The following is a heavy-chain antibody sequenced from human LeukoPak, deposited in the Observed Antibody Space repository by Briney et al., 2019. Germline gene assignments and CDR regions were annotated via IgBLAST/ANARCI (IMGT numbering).Heavy chain of an antibody. Sequence: ASVKVSCKASGYIFNKYGVSWVRQAPGQGLEWMGWISAYNGNTNYAQKLQGRVTMTTDTSTSTAYMELRSLRSDDTAVYYCAREIHGDFTSDYWGQGTLVTVSS. CDR2: ISAYNGNT. J-gene: IGHJ4*02. V-gene: IGHV1-18*01. CDR1: GYIFNKYG. D-gene: IGHD4-17*01. CDR3: AREIHGDFTSDY.